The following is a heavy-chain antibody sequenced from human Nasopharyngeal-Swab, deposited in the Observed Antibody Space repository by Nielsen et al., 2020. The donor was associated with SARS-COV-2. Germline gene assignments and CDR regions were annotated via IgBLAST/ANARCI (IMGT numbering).Heavy chain of an antibody. CDR1: GGSISSSSYY. D-gene: IGHD3-3*01. Sequence: SETLSLTCTVSGGSISSSSYYWGWIRQPPGKGLEWIGSIYYSGSTNYNPSLKSRVTISVDTSKNQFSLKLSSVTAADTAVYYCARGGNYDFWSGYYPNSYYYYYGMDVWGQGTTVTVSS. J-gene: IGHJ6*02. V-gene: IGHV4-39*07. CDR2: IYYSGST. CDR3: ARGGNYDFWSGYYPNSYYYYYGMDV.